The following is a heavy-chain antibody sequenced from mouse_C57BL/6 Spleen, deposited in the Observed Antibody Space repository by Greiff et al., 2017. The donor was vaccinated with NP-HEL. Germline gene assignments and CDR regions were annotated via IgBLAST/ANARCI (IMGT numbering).Heavy chain of an antibody. CDR3: ARSRYYGTTGAMDY. V-gene: IGHV1-54*01. CDR1: GYAFTNYL. J-gene: IGHJ4*01. Sequence: QVQLQQSGAELVRPGTSVKVSCKASGYAFTNYLIEWVKQGPGQGLEWIGVINPGSGGTNYNEKFKGKATLTADKSSSTAYMQLSSLTSEDSAVYFCARSRYYGTTGAMDYWGQGTSVTVSS. CDR2: INPGSGGT. D-gene: IGHD2-1*01.